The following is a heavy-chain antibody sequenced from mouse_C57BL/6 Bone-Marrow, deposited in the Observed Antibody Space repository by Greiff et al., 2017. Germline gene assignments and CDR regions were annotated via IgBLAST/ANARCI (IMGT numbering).Heavy chain of an antibody. CDR1: GFTFSSYG. D-gene: IGHD2-5*01. Sequence: VQLKESGGDLVKPGGSLKLSCAASGFTFSSYGMSWVRQTPDKRLEWVGTISSGGSYTYYPDSVKGRFTISRDNATNTLYLQMSSLKSEDTAMYYGARQSGSYYSNYFDVWGTGTTVTVSS. CDR2: ISSGGSYT. J-gene: IGHJ1*03. CDR3: ARQSGSYYSNYFDV. V-gene: IGHV5-6*01.